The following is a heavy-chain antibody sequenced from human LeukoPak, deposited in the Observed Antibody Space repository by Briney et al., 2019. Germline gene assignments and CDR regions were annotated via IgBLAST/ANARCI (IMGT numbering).Heavy chain of an antibody. Sequence: PGGSLRLSCAASGFTFSSYWMHWVRHAPGKGLVWVSRINSDGSSTSYADSVKGRFTISRDNAKNTLYLQMNSLRAEDTAVYYCAKEGNSSSDIDYWGQGTLVTVSS. V-gene: IGHV3-74*01. J-gene: IGHJ4*02. CDR3: AKEGNSSSDIDY. CDR2: INSDGSST. CDR1: GFTFSSYW. D-gene: IGHD6-13*01.